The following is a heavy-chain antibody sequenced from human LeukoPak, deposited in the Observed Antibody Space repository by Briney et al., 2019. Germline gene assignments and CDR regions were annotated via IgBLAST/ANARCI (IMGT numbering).Heavy chain of an antibody. Sequence: GGSLRLSCSASGFTFSSYAMHWVRQAPGKGLEYVSTISSNGGNMYYADSVKGRFTISRDNSKNTLHLQMSSLRPDDTAVYYCVREWYSAMYWGQGTLVTVSS. V-gene: IGHV3-64D*06. CDR3: VREWYSAMY. CDR2: ISSNGGNM. CDR1: GFTFSSYA. D-gene: IGHD1-1*01. J-gene: IGHJ4*02.